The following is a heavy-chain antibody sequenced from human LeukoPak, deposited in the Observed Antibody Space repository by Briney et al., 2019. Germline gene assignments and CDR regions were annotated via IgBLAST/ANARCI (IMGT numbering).Heavy chain of an antibody. CDR1: GFTFNSYA. D-gene: IGHD3-10*01. CDR3: ARKMYGSGSFDY. J-gene: IGHJ4*02. CDR2: ISGSGRTT. Sequence: GGSLRLSCAASGFTFNSYAMNWVRQAPGKGLEWVSGISGSGRTTYYADSVKGRFTISRDNAKNSLYLQMNSLRAEDTAVYYCARKMYGSGSFDYWGQGTLVTVSS. V-gene: IGHV3-48*03.